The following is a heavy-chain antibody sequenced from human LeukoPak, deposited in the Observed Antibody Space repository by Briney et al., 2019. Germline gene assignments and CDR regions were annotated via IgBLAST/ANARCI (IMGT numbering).Heavy chain of an antibody. Sequence: SETLSLTCAVSGDSISTNHWWSWVRQPPGKGLEWIGEVYHSGSTNYNPSLKSRVTISVDKSKNLFSLKLTSVTAADTAVYYCARFDFWSGSGFDPWGQGTLVTVS. D-gene: IGHD3-3*01. J-gene: IGHJ5*02. CDR2: VYHSGST. CDR1: GDSISTNHW. V-gene: IGHV4-4*02. CDR3: ARFDFWSGSGFDP.